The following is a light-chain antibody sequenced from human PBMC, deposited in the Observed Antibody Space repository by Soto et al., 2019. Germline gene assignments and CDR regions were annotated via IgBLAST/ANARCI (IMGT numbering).Light chain of an antibody. Sequence: EIMMTQSPATLSVSPGERATFSCRASQSVSINLAWYQQKPGQAPRLLIYGASTRATGIPARFSGSGSGTEFTLTISSLQSEDFAVYYCQQYNNWPPTTFGQGTKVDI. CDR3: QQYNNWPPTT. V-gene: IGKV3-15*01. J-gene: IGKJ1*01. CDR1: QSVSIN. CDR2: GAS.